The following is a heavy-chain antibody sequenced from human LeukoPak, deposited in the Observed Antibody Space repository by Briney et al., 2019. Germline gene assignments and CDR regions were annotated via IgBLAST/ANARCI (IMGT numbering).Heavy chain of an antibody. CDR2: IGATSGTT. CDR3: ARALSYWNYFDS. J-gene: IGHJ4*02. D-gene: IGHD1-1*01. CDR1: GFTFNTYA. Sequence: GGSLRPSCAASGFTFNTYAMNWVRQSPGKGLEWVSAIGATSGTTFYADSVKGRFTVSRDNSQNTLYLQMAGLRAEDTAIYYCARALSYWNYFDSWGQGTLVTVSS. V-gene: IGHV3-23*01.